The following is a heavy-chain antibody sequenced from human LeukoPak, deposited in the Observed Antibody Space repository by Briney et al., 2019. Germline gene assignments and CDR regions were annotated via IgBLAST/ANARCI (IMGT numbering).Heavy chain of an antibody. D-gene: IGHD6-13*01. CDR1: GGSISSYY. V-gene: IGHV4-4*07. CDR3: ARGLSSSWYTKGYFDY. Sequence: SETLSLTCTVSGGSISSYYWSWIRQPAGKGLEWIGRIYTSGSTNYNPSLKSRVTMSVDTSKNQFSLKLSSVTAADTAVYYCARGLSSSWYTKGYFDYWGQGTLVTVSS. CDR2: IYTSGST. J-gene: IGHJ4*02.